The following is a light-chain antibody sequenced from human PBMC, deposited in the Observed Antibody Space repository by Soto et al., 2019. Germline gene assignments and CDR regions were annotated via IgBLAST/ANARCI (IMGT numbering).Light chain of an antibody. CDR3: QQRSNWPLT. Sequence: EFVLPQPPCTLSLPPGAIASLSCMGSQSVRNNYLAWYQQNPGKAPRLRIYGAFKRATGIPARFSGSGSVTDFPLTIGSLEPEDFAVYYCQQRSNWPLTFGQGTRVEIK. CDR2: GAF. CDR1: QSVRNNY. J-gene: IGKJ5*01. V-gene: IGKV3-11*01.